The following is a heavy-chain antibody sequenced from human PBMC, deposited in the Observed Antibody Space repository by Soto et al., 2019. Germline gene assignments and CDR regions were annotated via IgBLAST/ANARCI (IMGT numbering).Heavy chain of an antibody. CDR2: TYYRSKWYN. CDR3: ARDRGNWYWEDYYGMDV. CDR1: GDSVSSNSAA. D-gene: IGHD6-13*01. V-gene: IGHV6-1*01. J-gene: IGHJ6*02. Sequence: QVQLQQSGPGLVKPSQTLSLTCAISGDSVSSNSAAWNWIRQSPSRGLEWLGRTYYRSKWYNDYAVSDKSRITINPDTYKNQFDLQLNAVTPEDTAVYYCARDRGNWYWEDYYGMDVLGQGTTVTVSS.